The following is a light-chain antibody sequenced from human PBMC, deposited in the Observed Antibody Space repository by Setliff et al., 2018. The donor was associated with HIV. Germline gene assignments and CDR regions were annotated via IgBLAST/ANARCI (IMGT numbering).Light chain of an antibody. CDR2: AVS. J-gene: IGLJ2*01. CDR3: SSYTSSSTL. CDR1: SSDVVDYNY. Sequence: QSVLTQPASVSGSPGQSITISCTGTSSDVVDYNYVSWYQQYPGKAPKLMIYAVSNRPSGVSNRFSGSKSGNTASLTISGLQAEDEADYYCSSYTSSSTLFGGGTKGTV. V-gene: IGLV2-14*03.